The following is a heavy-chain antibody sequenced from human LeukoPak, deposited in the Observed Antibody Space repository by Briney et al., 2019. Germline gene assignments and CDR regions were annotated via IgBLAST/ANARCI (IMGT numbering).Heavy chain of an antibody. CDR2: ISWNSGSI. Sequence: GGSLRLSCAASGFTFDDYAMHWVRQAPGKGLEWVSGISWNSGSIGYADSVKGRFTISRDNAKNSLYLQMNSLRAEDTAVYYCARHGSFTMVRRRLRYYYMDVWGKGTTVTISS. D-gene: IGHD3-10*01. CDR3: ARHGSFTMVRRRLRYYYMDV. CDR1: GFTFDDYA. J-gene: IGHJ6*03. V-gene: IGHV3-9*01.